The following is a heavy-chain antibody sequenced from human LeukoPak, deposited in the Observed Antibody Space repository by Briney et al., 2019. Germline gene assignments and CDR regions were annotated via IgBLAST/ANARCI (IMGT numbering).Heavy chain of an antibody. CDR1: GGSFSGYY. Sequence: SETLSLTCAVYGGSFSGYYWSWIRQPPGKGLEWIGEINHSGSTNYNPSLKSRVTISVDTSKNQFSLKLSSVTAADTAVYYCARGFGGSAFDNWGQGTMVTVSS. J-gene: IGHJ3*02. CDR3: ARGFGGSAFDN. D-gene: IGHD3-10*01. CDR2: INHSGST. V-gene: IGHV4-34*01.